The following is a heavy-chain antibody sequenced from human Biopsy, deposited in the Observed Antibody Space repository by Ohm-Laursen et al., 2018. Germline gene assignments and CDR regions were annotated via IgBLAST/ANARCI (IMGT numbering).Heavy chain of an antibody. CDR1: GYSIIPSGPEN. V-gene: IGHV4-61*01. D-gene: IGHD3-9*01. J-gene: IGHJ6*02. Sequence: GTLSPTCTLSGYSIIPSGPENWSWIRQPPGQGLQYIGFIYSGGNTNYNPSLRSRVTMSVDTSKNQFSLRLNSVTAADTAVYYCARDLVDHDLSTGDLGEQHYAMDVWGQGTTVTVSS. CDR2: IYSGGNT. CDR3: ARDLVDHDLSTGDLGEQHYAMDV.